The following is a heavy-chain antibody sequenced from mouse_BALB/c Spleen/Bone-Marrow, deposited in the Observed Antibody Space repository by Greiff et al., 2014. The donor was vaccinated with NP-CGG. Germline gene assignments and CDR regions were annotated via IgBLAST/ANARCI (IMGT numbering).Heavy chain of an antibody. Sequence: EVQVVESGAELVKPGASVKLYCTASGFNIKDTYMHWVKQRPEQGLEWIGRIDPANGNTKYDPKFQGKATITADTSSNTAYLQLSSLTSEDTAVYYCASYYYGSSTFAYWGQGTLVTVSA. D-gene: IGHD1-1*01. CDR2: IDPANGNT. CDR3: ASYYYGSSTFAY. CDR1: GFNIKDTY. J-gene: IGHJ3*01. V-gene: IGHV14-3*02.